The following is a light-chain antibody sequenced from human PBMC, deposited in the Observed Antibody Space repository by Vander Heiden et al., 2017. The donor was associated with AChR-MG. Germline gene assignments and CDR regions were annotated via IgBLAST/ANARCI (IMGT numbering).Light chain of an antibody. CDR1: DAPLGSNN. CDR3: VSWDDTFNGWV. CDR2: TNS. Sequence: QSVLTQPPSVSATPGQSVTLSCSGSDAPLGSNNVNWYQQLPGAAPTMIIDTNSQRPSGVPARFSASKSGTSASLAISGVQSEDEADYYCVSWDDTFNGWVFGGGTKLTVL. J-gene: IGLJ3*02. V-gene: IGLV1-44*01.